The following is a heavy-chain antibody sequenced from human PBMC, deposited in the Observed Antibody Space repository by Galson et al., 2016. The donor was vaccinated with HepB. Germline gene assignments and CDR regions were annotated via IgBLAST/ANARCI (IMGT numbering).Heavy chain of an antibody. CDR2: ISPYNGNS. Sequence: SVKVSCKASGYSFTSDGISWVRQAPGQGLEWMGWISPYNGNSSYAQKFQGRVTMTTDTSTNTAYMELRILRSDDTAVYYCAREGVCSDGSCYSGFDYWGQGTPVTVSS. CDR1: GYSFTSDG. D-gene: IGHD2-15*01. J-gene: IGHJ4*02. V-gene: IGHV1-18*04. CDR3: AREGVCSDGSCYSGFDY.